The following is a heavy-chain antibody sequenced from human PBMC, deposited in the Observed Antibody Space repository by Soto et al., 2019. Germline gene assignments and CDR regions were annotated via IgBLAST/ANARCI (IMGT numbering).Heavy chain of an antibody. V-gene: IGHV4-30-2*01. CDR3: ARGAWFDP. J-gene: IGHJ5*02. CDR2: IYHSGST. Sequence: SETLSLTCAVSGGSISSGGYSWSWIRQPPGKGLEWIGYIYHSGSTYYNPSLKSRVTISVDRSKNQFSLKLSSVTAADTAVYYCARGAWFDPWGQGTLVTVSS. CDR1: GGSISSGGYS.